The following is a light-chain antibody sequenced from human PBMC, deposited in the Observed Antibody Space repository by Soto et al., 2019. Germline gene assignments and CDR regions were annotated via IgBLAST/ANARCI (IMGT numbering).Light chain of an antibody. Sequence: DTQMTQSPSSVSASVGDRVTITCQASQGIAKYLHWYQQKPGKAPKLLIYHASNLQTGVPSRFSGSGSGTDFTLTISSLQPEDIATYFCQQSDNLPLTFGGGTKVEIK. CDR3: QQSDNLPLT. CDR2: HAS. V-gene: IGKV1-33*01. CDR1: QGIAKY. J-gene: IGKJ4*01.